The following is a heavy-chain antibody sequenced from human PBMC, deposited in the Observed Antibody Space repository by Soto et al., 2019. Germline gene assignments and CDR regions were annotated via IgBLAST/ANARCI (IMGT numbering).Heavy chain of an antibody. CDR3: ASLKPHQLQPTFDY. Sequence: GGSLRLSCAASGFTFSSYAMHWVRQAPGKGLEWVAVISYDGSNKYYADSVKGRFTISRDNSKNTLYLQMNSLRAEDTAVYYCASLKPHQLQPTFDYWGQGTLVTVYS. J-gene: IGHJ4*02. V-gene: IGHV3-30-3*01. CDR2: ISYDGSNK. CDR1: GFTFSSYA. D-gene: IGHD2-2*01.